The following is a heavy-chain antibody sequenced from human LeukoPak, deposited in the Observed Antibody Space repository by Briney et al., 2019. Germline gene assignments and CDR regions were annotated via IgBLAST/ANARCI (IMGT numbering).Heavy chain of an antibody. D-gene: IGHD3-10*01. CDR3: ARVPLGVRGVMGYFDY. CDR1: GFTFSSYG. CDR2: IRYDGSNK. J-gene: IGHJ4*02. Sequence: GGSLRLSCAASGFTFSSYGMHWVRQAPGKGLEWVAFIRYDGSNKYYADSVRGRFTISRDNSKNTLYLQMNSLRAEDTAVYYCARVPLGVRGVMGYFDYWGQGTLVTVSS. V-gene: IGHV3-30*02.